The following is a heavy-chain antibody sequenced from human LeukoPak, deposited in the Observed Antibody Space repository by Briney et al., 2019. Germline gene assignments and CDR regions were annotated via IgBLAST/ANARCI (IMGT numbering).Heavy chain of an antibody. V-gene: IGHV3-33*01. Sequence: GGSLRLSCAASGFTFSSYGMHWVRQAPGKGLEWVAVIWYDGSNKYYADSVKGRFTISRDNSKNTLYLQMNSLRAEDTAVYYCARSYSSSWYDMSAFDIWGQGTMVTVSS. CDR2: IWYDGSNK. CDR1: GFTFSSYG. J-gene: IGHJ3*02. D-gene: IGHD6-13*01. CDR3: ARSYSSSWYDMSAFDI.